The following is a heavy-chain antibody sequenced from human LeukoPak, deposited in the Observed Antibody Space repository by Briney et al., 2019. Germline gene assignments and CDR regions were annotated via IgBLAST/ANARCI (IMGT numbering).Heavy chain of an antibody. CDR2: ISYDGSNK. CDR1: GFVLPGYA. Sequence: GGSLRLSCAASGFVLPGYAMHWVRQAPGKGLEWVAVISYDGSNKYYADSVKGRFTISRDNSKNTLYLQMNSLRAEDTAVYYCAKARSTDYFDYWGQGTLVTVSS. CDR3: AKARSTDYFDY. V-gene: IGHV3-30*04. J-gene: IGHJ4*02.